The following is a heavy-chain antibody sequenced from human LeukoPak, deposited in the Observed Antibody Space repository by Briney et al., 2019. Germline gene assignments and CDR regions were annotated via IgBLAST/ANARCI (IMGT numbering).Heavy chain of an antibody. CDR2: ISGNGEII. Sequence: GGSLRLSCAASGFTFNTYAMSWVRQAPGQGLEWASAISGNGEIIHYADSVKGRFTISRDNAKNSLYLQMNSLRAEDTAVYYCARDRDYGDYSYWGQGTLVTVSS. CDR3: ARDRDYGDYSY. J-gene: IGHJ4*02. V-gene: IGHV3-23*01. D-gene: IGHD4-17*01. CDR1: GFTFNTYA.